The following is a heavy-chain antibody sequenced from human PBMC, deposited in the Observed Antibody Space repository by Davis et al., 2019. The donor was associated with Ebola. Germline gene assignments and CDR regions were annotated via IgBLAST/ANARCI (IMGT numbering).Heavy chain of an antibody. V-gene: IGHV1-3*01. CDR2: INAGNGNT. D-gene: IGHD2-2*01. CDR3: ASSQIVVVPAAIPVAGGMDV. J-gene: IGHJ6*02. Sequence: ASVKVSCKASGYTFTSYAMHWVRQAPGQRLEWMGWINAGNGNTKYSQKFQDRVTITRDRSMSTAYMELSSLRSEDTAMYYCASSQIVVVPAAIPVAGGMDVWGQGTTVTVSS. CDR1: GYTFTSYA.